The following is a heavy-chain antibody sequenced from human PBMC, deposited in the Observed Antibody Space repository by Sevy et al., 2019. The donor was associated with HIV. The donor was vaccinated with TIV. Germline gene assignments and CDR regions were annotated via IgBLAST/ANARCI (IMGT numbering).Heavy chain of an antibody. Sequence: GGSLRLSCAASGFTFSSYSMNWVRQAPGKGLEWVSSISSSSSYIYYADSVKGRFTISRDNAKNSLYLQINSLRAEDTAVYYCARPSIAVAGTEYYYGMDVWGQGTTVTVSS. V-gene: IGHV3-21*01. CDR3: ARPSIAVAGTEYYYGMDV. CDR1: GFTFSSYS. CDR2: ISSSSSYI. D-gene: IGHD6-19*01. J-gene: IGHJ6*02.